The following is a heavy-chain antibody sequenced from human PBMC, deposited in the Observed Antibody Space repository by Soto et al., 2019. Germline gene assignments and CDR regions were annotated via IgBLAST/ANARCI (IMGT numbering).Heavy chain of an antibody. CDR3: LKETDV. Sequence: GGSLRLSCEASGFIFSTYSMTWVRQVPGKGLEWVAAFSPSGDSTYYADSLKGRLTISREHSTNTVFLQMNSLSAEDTGLDYDLKETDVWGQGISVTVYS. CDR1: GFIFSTYS. CDR2: FSPSGDST. V-gene: IGHV3-23*01. J-gene: IGHJ6*02.